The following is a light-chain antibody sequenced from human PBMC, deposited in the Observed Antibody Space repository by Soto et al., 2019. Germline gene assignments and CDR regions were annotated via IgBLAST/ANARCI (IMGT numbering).Light chain of an antibody. J-gene: IGKJ5*01. CDR3: MQALQTPIT. Sequence: EIVLNQSTLSLPVTPGEPASISCRSSQSLLHSNGYNYLDWYLQKPGQSPQLLIYLGSNRSSGVPDRFSGSGSGTDFTLKISRVEAEDVGVYYFMQALQTPITFGQGTRLEI. V-gene: IGKV2-28*01. CDR1: QSLLHSNGYNY. CDR2: LGS.